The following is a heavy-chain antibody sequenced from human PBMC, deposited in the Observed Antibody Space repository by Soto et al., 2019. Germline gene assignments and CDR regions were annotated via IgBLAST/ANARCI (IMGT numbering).Heavy chain of an antibody. J-gene: IGHJ3*01. D-gene: IGHD1-26*01. Sequence: PGGSLRLSCAASGFSFSDYAMSWVRQAPGKGLEWVSVISESGGSTHYADSVRGRFTVSRDNSKNSLSLRMNSLRDEDTAVYYCARRASRWGQGTMVTVSS. CDR2: ISESGGST. CDR3: ARRASR. V-gene: IGHV3-23*01. CDR1: GFSFSDYA.